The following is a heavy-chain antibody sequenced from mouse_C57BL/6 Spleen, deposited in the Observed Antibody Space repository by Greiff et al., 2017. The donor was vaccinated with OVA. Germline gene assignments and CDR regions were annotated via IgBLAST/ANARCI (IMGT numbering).Heavy chain of an antibody. Sequence: ESGPGLVKPSQSLSLTCSVTGYSITSGYYWNWIRQFPGNKLEWMGYISYDGSNNYNPSLKNRISIPRDTSKNQLFLKLNSVTTEDTATYYCAIITTVGDWYFDVWGTGTTVTVSS. CDR3: AIITTVGDWYFDV. J-gene: IGHJ1*03. CDR2: ISYDGSN. D-gene: IGHD1-1*01. CDR1: GYSITSGYY. V-gene: IGHV3-6*01.